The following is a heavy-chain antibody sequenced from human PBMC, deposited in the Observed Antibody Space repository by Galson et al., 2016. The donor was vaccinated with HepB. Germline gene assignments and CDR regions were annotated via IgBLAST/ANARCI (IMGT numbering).Heavy chain of an antibody. V-gene: IGHV3-23*01. D-gene: IGHD3-10*01. J-gene: IGHJ4*02. CDR1: GFFFYTYA. CDR2: ISGSGGSI. CDR3: AKDSWWVPGVIIAFAD. Sequence: SLRLSCATSGFFFYTYAMSWVRQAPGKGLEWISTISGSGGSIYYADSVNGRFTISKDSSKDTLYPQMNSLRVEDTAIYYCAKDSWWVPGVIIAFADWGQGTLVTVAS.